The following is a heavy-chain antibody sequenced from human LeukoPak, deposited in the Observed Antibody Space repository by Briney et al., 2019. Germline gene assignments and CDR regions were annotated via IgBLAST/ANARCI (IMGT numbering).Heavy chain of an antibody. J-gene: IGHJ4*02. Sequence: GGSLRLSCAASGFTFSRYWMTWVRQAPGKGLEWVANIKQDGREKYYVGSVKGRFTMSRDNAKNSLYLQMNSLRADDTAVYYCAKSLDGTALDYWGQGTLVTVSS. CDR3: AKSLDGTALDY. D-gene: IGHD3/OR15-3a*01. CDR2: IKQDGREK. V-gene: IGHV3-7*03. CDR1: GFTFSRYW.